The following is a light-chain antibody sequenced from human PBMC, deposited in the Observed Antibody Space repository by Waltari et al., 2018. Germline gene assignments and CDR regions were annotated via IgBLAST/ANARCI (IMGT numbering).Light chain of an antibody. CDR3: QTWDTEVVV. V-gene: IGLV4-69*01. CDR2: VNSDGGH. Sequence: QLVVTQSPSASASLGASVKLTSTLSSGHTSYAIAWHHQQSEKGPRFLMRVNSDGGHTKGDGIPDRFSGSSSGAERYLTISSVQSEDEGDYYCQTWDTEVVVFGGGTKVTVL. J-gene: IGLJ2*01. CDR1: SGHTSYA.